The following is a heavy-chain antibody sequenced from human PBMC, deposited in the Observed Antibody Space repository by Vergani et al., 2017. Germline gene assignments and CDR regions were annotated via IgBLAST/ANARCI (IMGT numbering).Heavy chain of an antibody. CDR1: GFTFSTYA. D-gene: IGHD1-26*01. CDR3: VKDAGSYENFFDS. V-gene: IGHV3-23*01. Sequence: EVQLLESGGSLKQPGGSVRLSCAASGFTFSTYAMHWVRQAPGKGLEWVSALTGGGGSNYYADSFKGRFIISRDNSRDTLYLQMNSLRPEDTATYYCVKDAGSYENFFDSWGQETLVTVSS. J-gene: IGHJ4*02. CDR2: LTGGGGSN.